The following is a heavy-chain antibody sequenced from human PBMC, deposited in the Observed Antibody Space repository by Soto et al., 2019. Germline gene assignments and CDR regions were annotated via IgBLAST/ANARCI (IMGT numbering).Heavy chain of an antibody. Sequence: EVQLVESGGGLVQPGGSLKLSCAASGFTFSVSAVHWVRQSSGKGLEWVGRVRSKAKDYATAYAASVKGRFTVSRDDSINTAYLEMNSLKTEDTAVYYCTGLSDTTTEGFDYWGRGTLVTVAS. V-gene: IGHV3-73*02. J-gene: IGHJ4*02. D-gene: IGHD1-26*01. CDR2: VRSKAKDYAT. CDR1: GFTFSVSA. CDR3: TGLSDTTTEGFDY.